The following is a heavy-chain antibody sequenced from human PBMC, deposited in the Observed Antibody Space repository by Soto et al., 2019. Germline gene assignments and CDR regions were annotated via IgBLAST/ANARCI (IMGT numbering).Heavy chain of an antibody. D-gene: IGHD4-4*01. CDR1: GFTFSSYG. CDR2: ISYDGSNK. V-gene: IGHV3-30*03. Sequence: QVQLVESGGGVVQPGRSLRLSCAASGFTFSSYGMHWVRQAPGKGLEWVAVISYDGSNKYYADSVKGRFTISRDNSKNTLYLQMNSLRAEDTAVYYCAPPAVTPSVYWGQGTLVTVSS. CDR3: APPAVTPSVY. J-gene: IGHJ4*02.